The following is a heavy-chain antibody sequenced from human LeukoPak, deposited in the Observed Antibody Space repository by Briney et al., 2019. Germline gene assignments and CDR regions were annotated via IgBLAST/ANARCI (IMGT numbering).Heavy chain of an antibody. CDR2: INSDGSSV. J-gene: IGHJ5*02. CDR1: GFTFSSYW. Sequence: GGSLRLSCAASGFTFSSYWMHWVRQVPGKGLVWVSRINSDGSSVSYVDSVKGRFTISRDNAKNTLYLQMNSLRAEDTAVYYCAKHPDYGWNWFDPWGQGTLVTVSS. D-gene: IGHD4/OR15-4a*01. CDR3: AKHPDYGWNWFDP. V-gene: IGHV3-74*01.